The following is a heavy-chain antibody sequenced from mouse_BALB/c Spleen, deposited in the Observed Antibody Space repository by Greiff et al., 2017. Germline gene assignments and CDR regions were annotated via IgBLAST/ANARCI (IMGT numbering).Heavy chain of an antibody. J-gene: IGHJ4*01. Sequence: VQLQQSGPGLVAPSQSLSITCTVSGFSLTSYGVSWVRQPPGKGLEWLGVIWGDGSTNYHSALISRLSISKDNSKSQVFLKLNSLQTDDTATYYCAKPKGLRFEGAMDYWGQGTSVTVSS. CDR2: IWGDGST. CDR3: AKPKGLRFEGAMDY. CDR1: GFSLTSYG. V-gene: IGHV2-3*01.